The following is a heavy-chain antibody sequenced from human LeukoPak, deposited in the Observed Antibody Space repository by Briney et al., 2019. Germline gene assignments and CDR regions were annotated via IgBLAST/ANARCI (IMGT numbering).Heavy chain of an antibody. CDR2: IHHSGST. CDR3: ARHEGFWSNYYMDV. D-gene: IGHD3-3*01. Sequence: SETLSLTCTVSGYSISSGYYWGWIRQPPGKGLEWIANIHHSGSTNYNPSLKSRVTISVDTSKNQFSLKLSSVTAADTAVYYCARHEGFWSNYYMDVWGKGTTVTVSS. J-gene: IGHJ6*03. CDR1: GYSISSGYY. V-gene: IGHV4-38-2*02.